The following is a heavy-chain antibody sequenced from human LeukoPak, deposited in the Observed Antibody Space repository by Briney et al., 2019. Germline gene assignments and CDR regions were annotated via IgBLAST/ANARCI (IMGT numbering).Heavy chain of an antibody. V-gene: IGHV3-11*01. J-gene: IGHJ6*02. CDR3: ARDHYYYGMDV. CDR2: ISSSGSTI. CDR1: GFTFSDYY. Sequence: GGPLRLSCAASGFTFSDYYMNWIRQAPGKGLEWVSYISSSGSTIYYADSVKGRFTISRDNAKNSLYLQMNSLRAEDTAVYYCARDHYYYGMDVWGQGTTVTVSS.